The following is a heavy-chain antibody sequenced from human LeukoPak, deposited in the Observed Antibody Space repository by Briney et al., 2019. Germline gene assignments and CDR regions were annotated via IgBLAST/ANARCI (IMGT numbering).Heavy chain of an antibody. D-gene: IGHD5-18*01. V-gene: IGHV4-4*07. CDR3: AREHSYGLYYYYYGMDV. CDR2: IYTSGRT. Sequence: PAETLSLTCTVSGRSISSYYWSWIRQPAGKGLEWVGRIYTSGRTNYNPSLKSRVTMSVDTSKNQFSLKLSSVTAADTAVYYCAREHSYGLYYYYYGMDVWGQGTTVTVSS. J-gene: IGHJ6*02. CDR1: GRSISSYY.